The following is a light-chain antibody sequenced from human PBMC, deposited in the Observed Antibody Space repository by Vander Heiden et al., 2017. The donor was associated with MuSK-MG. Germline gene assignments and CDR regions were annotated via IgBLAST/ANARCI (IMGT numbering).Light chain of an antibody. V-gene: IGKV1-17*01. CDR2: GAS. J-gene: IGKJ4*01. Sequence: DIQMTQSPSSLSASVGDRVTITCRASQGIRNELGWYQQKPGKAPKRLIYGASTLQGGVPSRFSGIGSGTEFTLTISSLQPEEFATYFCQQYNSYPLTFGGGTEVEIK. CDR1: QGIRNE. CDR3: QQYNSYPLT.